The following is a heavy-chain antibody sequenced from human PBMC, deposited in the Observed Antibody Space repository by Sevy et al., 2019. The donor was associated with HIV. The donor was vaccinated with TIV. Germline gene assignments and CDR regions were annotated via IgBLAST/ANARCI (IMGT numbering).Heavy chain of an antibody. Sequence: GGSLRLSCAASGFAFSSHAMHWVRQAPGKGLEWVAVISYEGTETFYVDSVDGRFTISRDNSKNMLSLLINSLRPEDAAVYYCARDGGNSVKWYPLYWGHGTLVTVSS. CDR1: GFAFSSHA. CDR2: ISYEGTET. D-gene: IGHD2-2*01. CDR3: ARDGGNSVKWYPLY. J-gene: IGHJ4*01. V-gene: IGHV3-30-3*01.